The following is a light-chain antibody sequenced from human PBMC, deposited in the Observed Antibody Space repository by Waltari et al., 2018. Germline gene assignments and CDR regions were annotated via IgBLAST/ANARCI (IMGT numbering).Light chain of an antibody. CDR2: DVT. CDR3: TSYTSSATLV. V-gene: IGLV2-14*01. Sequence: VSGSPGQSIAISCTGTSSDVGGYNSVSWYRHHPGEAPKLMIYDVTNRPSGVSDRFSGSKSGNTASLTISGLQAEDEADYYCTSYTSSATLVFGGGTKLTVL. J-gene: IGLJ3*02. CDR1: SSDVGGYNS.